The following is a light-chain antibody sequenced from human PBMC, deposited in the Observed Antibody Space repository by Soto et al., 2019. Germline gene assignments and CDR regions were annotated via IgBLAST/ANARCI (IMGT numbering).Light chain of an antibody. CDR3: QQRSNCPPYT. CDR2: DAS. V-gene: IGKV3-11*01. Sequence: EIVLTQSPATLSLSPGERATLSCRASQSVSSYLAWYQQKLGQAPRLLIYDASNRATGIPARFSGSGSGTDFTLTISSLEPEDFAVYYCQQRSNCPPYTFGQGTKLEIK. J-gene: IGKJ2*01. CDR1: QSVSSY.